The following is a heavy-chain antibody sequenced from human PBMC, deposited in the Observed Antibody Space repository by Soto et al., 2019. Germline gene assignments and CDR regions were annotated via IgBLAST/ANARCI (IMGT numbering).Heavy chain of an antibody. J-gene: IGHJ6*03. V-gene: IGHV1-18*01. Sequence: GASVKVSCKASGYTFTSYGLSWVRQAPGQGLEWTGWISAYNGNTNYAQKLQGRVTMTTDTSTSTAYMELRSLRSDDTAVYYCARELGYCSGGSCYDYMDVWGKGTTVTVSS. CDR3: ARELGYCSGGSCYDYMDV. D-gene: IGHD2-15*01. CDR1: GYTFTSYG. CDR2: ISAYNGNT.